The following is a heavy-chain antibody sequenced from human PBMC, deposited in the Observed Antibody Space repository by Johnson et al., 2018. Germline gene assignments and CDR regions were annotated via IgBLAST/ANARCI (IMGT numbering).Heavy chain of an antibody. J-gene: IGHJ6*02. D-gene: IGHD3-10*01. CDR1: GFTFSSYW. V-gene: IGHV3-7*01. CDR2: VKQDGREE. Sequence: EVQLVESGGGLVQPGGSLRLSCAASGFTFSSYWMSWVRQAPGKGLEWVATVKQDGREEYYVDSGKGRFTISRDNAKNSLYLQMNSLRAEDTAVYYCARSPWMGGSGRRGMDVWGQGTTVTVSS. CDR3: ARSPWMGGSGRRGMDV.